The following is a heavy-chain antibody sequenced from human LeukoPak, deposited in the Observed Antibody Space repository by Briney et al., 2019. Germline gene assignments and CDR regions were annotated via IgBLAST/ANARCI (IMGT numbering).Heavy chain of an antibody. D-gene: IGHD4-17*01. CDR1: GFTFSSNG. CDR3: AKTTGGWFDP. Sequence: PGASLRLSCAASGFTFSSNGMHWVRQAPGKGLEWVAVISFDGSNKYYADSVKGRFTISRDNSKNTLYLHMTSLRPDDTAVYYCAKTTGGWFDPWGQGILVTVSS. CDR2: ISFDGSNK. J-gene: IGHJ5*02. V-gene: IGHV3-30*18.